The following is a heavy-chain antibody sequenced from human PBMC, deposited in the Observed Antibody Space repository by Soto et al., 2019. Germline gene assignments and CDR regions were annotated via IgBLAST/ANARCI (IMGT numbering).Heavy chain of an antibody. CDR2: VSASGSIT. V-gene: IGHV3-23*01. J-gene: IGHJ4*02. CDR1: GFTFSSYD. Sequence: QPGGSLRLSCAASGFTFSSYDMNWVRQAPGKGLEWASGVSASGSITSYADSAKGRFTISRDNAKNTVFLQMTGLRAEDTAVYFCAKGDCSGGRCYRGFDYWGQGTLVTVSS. D-gene: IGHD2-15*01. CDR3: AKGDCSGGRCYRGFDY.